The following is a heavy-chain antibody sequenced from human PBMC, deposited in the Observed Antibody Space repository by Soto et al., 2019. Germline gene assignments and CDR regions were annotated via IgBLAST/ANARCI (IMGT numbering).Heavy chain of an antibody. Sequence: QVQLVQSGAEVKKPGSSVKVSCKASGGTFSSYAISWVRQAPGQGLEWMGGIIPIFGTANYAQKFQGRVTITADESTGTAYRELSSLRSGDTAVDYCARYVLAADGTAGWGQGTLVTVSS. J-gene: IGHJ4*02. CDR1: GGTFSSYA. CDR2: IIPIFGTA. CDR3: ARYVLAADGTAG. V-gene: IGHV1-69*12. D-gene: IGHD6-13*01.